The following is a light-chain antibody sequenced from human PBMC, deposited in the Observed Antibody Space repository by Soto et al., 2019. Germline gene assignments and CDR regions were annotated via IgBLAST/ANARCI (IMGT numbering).Light chain of an antibody. Sequence: EVVLTQSPATLSLSPGERATLSCRASQSVSNYLAWYQQKPGQAPRLLIYGAFNRAPGIPTRFSGSGSGTDFTLTISSLEPEDFAVYYCQQRSNWLTFGGGTKVEIK. CDR2: GAF. CDR1: QSVSNY. J-gene: IGKJ4*01. V-gene: IGKV3-11*01. CDR3: QQRSNWLT.